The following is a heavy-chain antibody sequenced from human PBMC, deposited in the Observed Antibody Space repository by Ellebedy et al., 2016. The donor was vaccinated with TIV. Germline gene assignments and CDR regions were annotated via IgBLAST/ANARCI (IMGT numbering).Heavy chain of an antibody. CDR1: GGSISSSSYY. Sequence: SETLSLTXTVSGGSISSSSYYWGWIRQPPGKGLEWIGSIYYSGSTYYNPSLKSRVTISVDTSKNQFSLKLSSVTAADTAVYYCASTYSSSWTFDPWGQGTLVTVSS. D-gene: IGHD6-13*01. V-gene: IGHV4-39*07. CDR2: IYYSGST. J-gene: IGHJ5*02. CDR3: ASTYSSSWTFDP.